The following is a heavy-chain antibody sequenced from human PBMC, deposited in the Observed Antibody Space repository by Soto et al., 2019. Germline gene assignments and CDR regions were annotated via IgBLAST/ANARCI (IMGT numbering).Heavy chain of an antibody. J-gene: IGHJ6*02. CDR2: ISSRSIYI. CDR1: GFTFNTYT. V-gene: IGHV3-21*01. CDR3: AREEVSRPNTFHGLDV. Sequence: EVQLVESGVGLVKPGGSLRLSCAASGFTFNTYTMNWVRQAPGKGLEWVSSISSRSIYIHYADSVTGRFTISRDDARNSLYLQMNSLRAEDTAVYYCAREEVSRPNTFHGLDVWGQGTTVTVSS.